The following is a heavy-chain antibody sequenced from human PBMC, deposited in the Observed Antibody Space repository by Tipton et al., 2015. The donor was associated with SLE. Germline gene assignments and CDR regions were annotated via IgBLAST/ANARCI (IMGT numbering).Heavy chain of an antibody. Sequence: TLSLTCSVSGGSINSGGYYWTWIRQPAGKGLEWIGRISTSGITNYNPSLKSRVTISVDTSKNQFSLKLSSVTAADTAVYYCARGGYHFWSGPGNYWGQGTLVTVSS. D-gene: IGHD3-3*01. CDR1: GGSINSGGYY. V-gene: IGHV4-61*02. CDR3: ARGGYHFWSGPGNY. J-gene: IGHJ4*02. CDR2: ISTSGIT.